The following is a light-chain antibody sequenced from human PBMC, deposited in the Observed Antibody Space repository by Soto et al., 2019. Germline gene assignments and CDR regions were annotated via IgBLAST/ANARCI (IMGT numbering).Light chain of an antibody. CDR1: QSVSSNY. V-gene: IGKV3-20*01. CDR2: GAS. J-gene: IGKJ1*01. Sequence: EIVLTQSPGTLSLSPGERATLSCRASQSVSSNYLAWYQRKPGQAPRLLIYGASNRATDIPNRFSGSGSGTDFTLTITRLEPEDFVVDYCQQYGSSPPTFGQGTKVEI. CDR3: QQYGSSPPT.